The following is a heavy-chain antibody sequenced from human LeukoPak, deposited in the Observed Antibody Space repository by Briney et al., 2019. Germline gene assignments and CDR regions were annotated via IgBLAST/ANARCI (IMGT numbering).Heavy chain of an antibody. J-gene: IGHJ4*02. CDR2: ISYDGSNK. Sequence: GGSLRLSCAASGFTFSSFAVTWVRQAPGKGLEWVAVISYDGSNKYYADSVKGRFTISRDNSKNTLYPQMNSLRAEDTAVYYCARSIAAAGTGYFDYWGQGTLVTVSS. V-gene: IGHV3-30-3*01. D-gene: IGHD6-13*01. CDR3: ARSIAAAGTGYFDY. CDR1: GFTFSSFA.